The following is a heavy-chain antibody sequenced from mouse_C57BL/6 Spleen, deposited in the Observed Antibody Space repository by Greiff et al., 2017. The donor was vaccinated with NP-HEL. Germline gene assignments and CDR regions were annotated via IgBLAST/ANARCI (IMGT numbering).Heavy chain of an antibody. J-gene: IGHJ3*01. CDR2: ISDGGSYT. CDR1: GFTFSSYA. CDR3: ARDGPHY. Sequence: EVMLVESGGGLVKPGGSLKLSCAASGFTFSSYAMSWVRQTPEKRLEWVATISDGGSYTYYPDNVKGRFTISRDNAKNNLYLQMSHLKSEDTAMYYCARDGPHYWGQGTLVTVSA. V-gene: IGHV5-4*01.